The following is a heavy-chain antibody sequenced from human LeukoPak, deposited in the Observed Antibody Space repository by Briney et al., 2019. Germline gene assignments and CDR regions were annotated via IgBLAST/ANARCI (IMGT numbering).Heavy chain of an antibody. J-gene: IGHJ4*02. Sequence: SQTLSLTCAVYGGSFSGYYWSWIRQPPGRGLEWIGEINHSGSTNYNPSLKSRVTISVDTSKNQFSLRLSSVTAADTAVYYCASRAVAGTTPFDYWGQGTLVTVSS. CDR3: ASRAVAGTTPFDY. D-gene: IGHD6-19*01. CDR1: GGSFSGYY. V-gene: IGHV4-34*01. CDR2: INHSGST.